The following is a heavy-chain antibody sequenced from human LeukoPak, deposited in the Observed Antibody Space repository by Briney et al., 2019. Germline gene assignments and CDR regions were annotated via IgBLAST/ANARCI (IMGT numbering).Heavy chain of an antibody. Sequence: SVKVSCKASGGTFSSYAISWVRQAPGQGLEWMGRIIPILGIANYAQKFQGRVTITADKSTSTAYMELSSLRSEDTAMYYCARDSYDSRSSSLGYDYWGQGTLVTVSS. CDR3: ARDSYDSRSSSLGYDY. CDR1: GGTFSSYA. J-gene: IGHJ4*02. D-gene: IGHD3-22*01. CDR2: IIPILGIA. V-gene: IGHV1-69*04.